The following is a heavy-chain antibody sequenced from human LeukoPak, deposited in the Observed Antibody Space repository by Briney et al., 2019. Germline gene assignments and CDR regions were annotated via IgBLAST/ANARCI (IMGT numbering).Heavy chain of an antibody. CDR3: IRDFRSADL. V-gene: IGHV3-74*01. CDR1: GFTFSNYW. Sequence: GGSLRLSCVASGFTFSNYWMHWVRQPPGKGLVWVSRIYVGGRTTNYADSVKGRFTISRDNAKNTVYLEMNSLSVEDTATYYCIRDFRSADLWGQGTLVTVTS. CDR2: IYVGGRTT. J-gene: IGHJ5*02.